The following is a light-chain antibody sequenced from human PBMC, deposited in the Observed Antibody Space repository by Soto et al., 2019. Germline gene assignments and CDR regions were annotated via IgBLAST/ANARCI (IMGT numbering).Light chain of an antibody. J-gene: IGKJ2*01. CDR3: QQYNAN. V-gene: IGKV1-5*01. CDR2: DGS. CDR1: QSISTW. Sequence: DIQMTQSPSTLSASVGDRVTITCRASQSISTWLAWYQEKPGKAPKLLIYDGSSLGSGVPSRFSGSGSGTEFTRTISSLQPEDFATYDCQQYNANFGQGTRLEIK.